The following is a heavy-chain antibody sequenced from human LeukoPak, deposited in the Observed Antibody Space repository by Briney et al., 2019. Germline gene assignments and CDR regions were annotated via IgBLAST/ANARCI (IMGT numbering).Heavy chain of an antibody. Sequence: SETLSLTCAVYGGSFSSYYWGWIRQPPGKGLEWIGSIYYSGSTYYNPSLKSRVTISVDTSKIQFSLKLSSVTVADTAVYYCARDQLSGFPPNWFDPWGQGTLVTVSS. J-gene: IGHJ5*02. CDR3: ARDQLSGFPPNWFDP. D-gene: IGHD5-12*01. CDR2: IYYSGST. CDR1: GGSFSSYY. V-gene: IGHV4-39*07.